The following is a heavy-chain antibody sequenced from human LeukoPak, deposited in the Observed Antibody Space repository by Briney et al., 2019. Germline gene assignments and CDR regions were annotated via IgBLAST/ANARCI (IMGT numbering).Heavy chain of an antibody. CDR3: ARHYDSSGYYYQSPFDY. J-gene: IGHJ4*02. CDR1: GGSISSSSYY. D-gene: IGHD3-22*01. CDR2: IYYSGST. Sequence: PSETLSLTCTVSGGSISSSSYYWGCIRQPPGKGLEWIGSIYYSGSTYYNPSLKSRVTISVDTSKNQFSLKLSSVTAAGTAVYYCARHYDSSGYYYQSPFDYWGQGTLVTVSS. V-gene: IGHV4-39*01.